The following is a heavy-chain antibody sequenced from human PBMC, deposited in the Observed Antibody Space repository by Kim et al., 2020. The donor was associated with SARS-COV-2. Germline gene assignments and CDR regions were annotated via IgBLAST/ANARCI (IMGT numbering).Heavy chain of an antibody. Sequence: GGSLRLSCAASGFTFSSYGMHWVRQAPGKGLEWVAVIWYDGSNKYYADSVKGRFTISRDNSKNTLYLQMNSLRAEDTAVYYCAREFIVGATGALDYWGQGTLVTVSS. V-gene: IGHV3-33*01. CDR1: GFTFSSYG. CDR2: IWYDGSNK. CDR3: AREFIVGATGALDY. J-gene: IGHJ4*02. D-gene: IGHD1-26*01.